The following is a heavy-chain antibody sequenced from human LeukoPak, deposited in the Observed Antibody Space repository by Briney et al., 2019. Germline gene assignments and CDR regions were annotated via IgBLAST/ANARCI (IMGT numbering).Heavy chain of an antibody. D-gene: IGHD4-17*01. CDR3: AREVYGDNYFDY. CDR2: IKQDGSQR. V-gene: IGHV3-7*05. Sequence: PGGSLRLSCAVSGFTFSNYWMTWVRQAPGRGLEWVANIKQDGSQRYYVDSVKGRFTISRDNARNSLDLQMSSLRAEDTAVYYCAREVYGDNYFDYWGQGTLVTVSS. J-gene: IGHJ4*02. CDR1: GFTFSNYW.